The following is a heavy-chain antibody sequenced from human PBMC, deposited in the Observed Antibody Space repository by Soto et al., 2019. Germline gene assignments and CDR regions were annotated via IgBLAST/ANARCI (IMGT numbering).Heavy chain of an antibody. J-gene: IGHJ4*02. V-gene: IGHV1-69*01. CDR1: GGTFSSYA. CDR2: IMPFFGSG. CDR3: ARDKGGYYSQFVY. D-gene: IGHD3-22*01. Sequence: QVHLVQSGAEVKKPGSSVKVSCKAIGGTFSSYAFSWVRQAPGQGLEWMGGIMPFFGSGNYAQKFQGRVNITADESTSSVYLELSSLRSEDTDVYYCARDKGGYYSQFVYWGQGTLVTVSS.